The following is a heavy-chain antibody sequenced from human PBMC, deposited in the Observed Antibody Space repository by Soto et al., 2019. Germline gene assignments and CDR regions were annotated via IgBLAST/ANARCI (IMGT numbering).Heavy chain of an antibody. D-gene: IGHD5-12*01. Sequence: EVQLVESGGGLVQPGGSLKLSCAASEFTFSGSAMHWVRQASGKGLEWVGRIRSKANSYATAYAASVKGRFTISRDDSKNTAYLQMNSLKTEDTAVYYCTSTRIGDGYKNDAFDIWGQGTMVTVSS. CDR3: TSTRIGDGYKNDAFDI. CDR2: IRSKANSYAT. V-gene: IGHV3-73*01. CDR1: EFTFSGSA. J-gene: IGHJ3*02.